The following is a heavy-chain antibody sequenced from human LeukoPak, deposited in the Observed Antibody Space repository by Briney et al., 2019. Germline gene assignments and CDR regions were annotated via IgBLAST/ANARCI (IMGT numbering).Heavy chain of an antibody. V-gene: IGHV1-2*04. Sequence: ASVKVSRKASGYTFTGYYMHWVRQAPGQGLEWMGWINPNSGGTNYAQRFQGWVTMTRDTSISTAYMELSRLRSDDTAVYYCARGLPTYYYDSSGYNDYWGQGTLVTVSS. CDR2: INPNSGGT. J-gene: IGHJ4*02. CDR3: ARGLPTYYYDSSGYNDY. D-gene: IGHD3-22*01. CDR1: GYTFTGYY.